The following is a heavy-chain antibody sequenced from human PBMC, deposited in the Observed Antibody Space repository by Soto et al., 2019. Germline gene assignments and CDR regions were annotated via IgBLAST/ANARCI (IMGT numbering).Heavy chain of an antibody. D-gene: IGHD4-17*01. Sequence: PSETLSLTCTVSGGSISSGDYYWSWIRQPPGKGLEWIGYVYYSGTTNYNPSLKSRGTISVDLSKNQFSLSLRSVTTADTAMYYCARTTAVPNSLRSRYFFDYWGQGTLVTVSS. J-gene: IGHJ4*02. CDR2: VYYSGTT. CDR3: ARTTAVPNSLRSRYFFDY. CDR1: GGSISSGDYY. V-gene: IGHV4-61*08.